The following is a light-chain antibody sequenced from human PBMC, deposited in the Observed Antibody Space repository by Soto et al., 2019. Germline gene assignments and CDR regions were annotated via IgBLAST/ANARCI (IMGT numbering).Light chain of an antibody. J-gene: IGKJ1*01. V-gene: IGKV3D-15*01. CDR1: QNVNSY. CDR3: QQYNSYFQT. CDR2: DAS. Sequence: EIVMTQSPATLSLSPGDRATLSCRASQNVNSYLAWYQQKPGRAPRLLIYDASNRATGIPTRFSGSGSGTEFTLTISSLQPDDFATYYCQQYNSYFQTFGQGTKVDIK.